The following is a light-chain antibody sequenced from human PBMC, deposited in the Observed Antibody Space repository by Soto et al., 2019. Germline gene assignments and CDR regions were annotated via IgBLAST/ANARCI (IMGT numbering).Light chain of an antibody. V-gene: IGKV1-33*01. J-gene: IGKJ3*01. CDR3: QQYDSLPLS. CDR2: DTS. Sequence: IQMTQSPSSLPASVGDRVTITCQASQDISNYLNWYQQKPGKAPKLLIYDTSTLEPGVPSRFSGSGTATDFTLTISSLQPEDIATYYCQQYDSLPLSFGPGTKVDV. CDR1: QDISNY.